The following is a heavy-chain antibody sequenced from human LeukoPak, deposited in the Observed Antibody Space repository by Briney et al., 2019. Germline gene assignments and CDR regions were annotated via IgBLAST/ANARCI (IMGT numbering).Heavy chain of an antibody. Sequence: PGGSLRLSCAASGFTFSSYGMHWVRQAPGKGLEWVAFIRYDGSKKYFGDSVKGRLTISRDNSKNTLYLQMNSLRTEDTAVYYCAKDRRYYFDSSGYYYFLDYWGQGTLVTVSS. CDR3: AKDRRYYFDSSGYYYFLDY. D-gene: IGHD3-22*01. J-gene: IGHJ4*02. CDR1: GFTFSSYG. CDR2: IRYDGSKK. V-gene: IGHV3-30*02.